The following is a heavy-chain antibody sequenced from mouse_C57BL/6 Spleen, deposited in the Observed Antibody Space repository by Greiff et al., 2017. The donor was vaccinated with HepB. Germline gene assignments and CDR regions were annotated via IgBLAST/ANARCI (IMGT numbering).Heavy chain of an antibody. D-gene: IGHD2-5*01. V-gene: IGHV5-4*01. J-gene: IGHJ3*01. CDR3: ARDGAYYSNPY. CDR2: ISDGGSYT. Sequence: EVQVVESGGGLVKPGGSLKLSCAASGFTFSSYAMSWVRQTPEKRLEWVATISDGGSYTYYPDNVKGRFTISRDNAKNNLYLQMSHLKSEDTAMYYCARDGAYYSNPYGGQGTLVTVSA. CDR1: GFTFSSYA.